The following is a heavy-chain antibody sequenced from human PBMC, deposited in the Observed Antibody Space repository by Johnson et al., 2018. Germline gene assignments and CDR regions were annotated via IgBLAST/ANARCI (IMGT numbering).Heavy chain of an antibody. V-gene: IGHV3-30-3*01. Sequence: VQLVESGGGVVQPGRSLRLSCAASGFTFSSYAMHWVRQAPGKGLEWVAVISYDGSNKYYADSVKGRFTISRDNSKNTLYLQMNSLRAEDTAVYYCARVLGITGVTLCWAFDIWGQGTMVTVSS. CDR3: ARVLGITGVTLCWAFDI. J-gene: IGHJ3*02. D-gene: IGHD4-23*01. CDR1: GFTFSSYA. CDR2: ISYDGSNK.